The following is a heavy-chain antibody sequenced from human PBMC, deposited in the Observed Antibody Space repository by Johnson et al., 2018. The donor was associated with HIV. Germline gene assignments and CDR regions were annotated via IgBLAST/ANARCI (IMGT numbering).Heavy chain of an antibody. CDR3: ARGGIIHDAFDI. CDR1: GFTFSDYA. CDR2: ISGSGAST. J-gene: IGHJ3*02. V-gene: IGHV3-23*04. Sequence: VQLVESGGGLVQPGGSLRLSCVVSGFTFSDYAVIWVRQAPGKGLEWVSGISGSGASTYYADSVKGRFTISRDNSKNTLYLQMNSLRAEDTAVYYCARGGIIHDAFDIWGQGTMVTVSS. D-gene: IGHD1-1*01.